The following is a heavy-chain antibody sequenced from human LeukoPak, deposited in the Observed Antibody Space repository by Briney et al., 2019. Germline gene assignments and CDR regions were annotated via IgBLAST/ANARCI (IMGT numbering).Heavy chain of an antibody. CDR2: IKKDGSGK. Sequence: GGSLRLSCAASGFTFRDFLMGWVRQAPGKGLEWVANIKKDGSGKYYLDSMTGRFTISKDNAKNSLYLQINTLRADDTAVYYGARARSGYYYDYWGQGTLVTVSS. CDR3: ARARSGYYYDY. J-gene: IGHJ4*02. D-gene: IGHD3-3*01. CDR1: GFTFRDFL. V-gene: IGHV3-7*04.